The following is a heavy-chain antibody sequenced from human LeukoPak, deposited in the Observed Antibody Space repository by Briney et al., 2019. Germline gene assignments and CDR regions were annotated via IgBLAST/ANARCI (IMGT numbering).Heavy chain of an antibody. D-gene: IGHD3-22*01. CDR3: AKDRRYCDSSGLFDY. J-gene: IGHJ4*02. V-gene: IGHV3-23*01. CDR1: GFTFSSYG. CDR2: ISGSGGST. Sequence: GGSLRLSCAASGFTFSSYGMSWVRQAPGKGLGWVSAISGSGGSTYYADSVKGRFTISRDNSKNTLYLQMNSLRAEDTAVYYCAKDRRYCDSSGLFDYWGQGTLVTVSS.